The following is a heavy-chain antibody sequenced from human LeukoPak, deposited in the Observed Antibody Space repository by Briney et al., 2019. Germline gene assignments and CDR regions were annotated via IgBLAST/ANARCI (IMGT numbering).Heavy chain of an antibody. CDR3: AKEGWELGPIDY. D-gene: IGHD1-26*01. Sequence: PGRSLRLSCAASGFTLSSYDMHWVRQAPGKGLEWVAVTWYDGTNKYYADSVKGRFTISRDNSKNTLYLQMNSLRAEDTAVYYCAKEGWELGPIDYWGQGTLVTVSS. J-gene: IGHJ4*02. CDR1: GFTLSSYD. CDR2: TWYDGTNK. V-gene: IGHV3-33*06.